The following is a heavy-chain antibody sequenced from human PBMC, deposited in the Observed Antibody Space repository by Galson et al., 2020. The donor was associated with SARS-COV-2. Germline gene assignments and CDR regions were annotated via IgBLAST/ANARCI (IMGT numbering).Heavy chain of an antibody. D-gene: IGHD1-26*01. J-gene: IGHJ5*02. V-gene: IGHV3-23*01. CDR1: GYTFSSYA. CDR3: AKNKWQLISWFDR. Sequence: AESLTLSCAASGYTFSSYAMSWVRQAPGKGLEWVSDISGSGSSTYYADSVKGRFTISRDTSKNTLYLQMNSLRAEDTGVYYCAKNKWQLISWFDRWGQGTSVTV. CDR2: ISGSGSST.